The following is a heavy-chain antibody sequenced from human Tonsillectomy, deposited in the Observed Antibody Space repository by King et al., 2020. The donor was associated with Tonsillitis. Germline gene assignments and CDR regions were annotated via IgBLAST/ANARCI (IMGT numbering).Heavy chain of an antibody. CDR1: GDSISFYY. V-gene: IGHV4-4*07. J-gene: IGHJ4*02. CDR2: IYSSGST. D-gene: IGHD1-7*01. CDR3: ARDGEKYNGNYYFDY. Sequence: VQLQESGPGLVKPSETLSLTCTVSGDSISFYYWSWIRQPAGKGLEWIGRIYSSGSTNYNPSLKSRVTMSVDTSKNQFSLKVTSVTAADTAVYYWARDGEKYNGNYYFDYWGQGPLLTVPS.